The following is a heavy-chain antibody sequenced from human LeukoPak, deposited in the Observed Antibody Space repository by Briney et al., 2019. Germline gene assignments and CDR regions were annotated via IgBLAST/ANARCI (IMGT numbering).Heavy chain of an antibody. D-gene: IGHD4-17*01. CDR3: ARTTVTGEGYFDY. CDR1: GYTFTSYY. V-gene: IGHV1-46*01. CDR2: INPSGGST. J-gene: IGHJ4*02. Sequence: ASVKVSCKASGYTFTSYYMHWVRQSPGQGLEWWGIINPSGGSTSYAQKFQGRVTMTRDTSTSTVYMELSSLRSEDTAVYYCARTTVTGEGYFDYWGQGTLVTVSS.